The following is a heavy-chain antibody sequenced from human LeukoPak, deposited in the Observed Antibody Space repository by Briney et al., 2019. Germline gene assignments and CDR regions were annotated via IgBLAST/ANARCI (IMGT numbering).Heavy chain of an antibody. D-gene: IGHD3-10*01. J-gene: IGHJ6*02. Sequence: ASVKVSCKASGYTFTSYYMHWVRQAPGQGLEWMGMINPSGGSTSYAQKFQGRVTMTRDTSTSTVYMELSSLRSEDTAVYYCARAVSGITMVRGVTLYGMDVWGQGTTVTVSS. CDR3: ARAVSGITMVRGVTLYGMDV. V-gene: IGHV1-46*01. CDR1: GYTFTSYY. CDR2: INPSGGST.